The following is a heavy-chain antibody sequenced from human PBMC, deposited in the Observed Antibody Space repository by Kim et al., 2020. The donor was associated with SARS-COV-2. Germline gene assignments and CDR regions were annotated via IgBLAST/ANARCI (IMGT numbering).Heavy chain of an antibody. Sequence: ASVKVSCKASGYTFTGYGISWVRQAPGQGLEWMGWINPYNGDTYYAQKIQGRVTMTTDTSTGTAYMELRSLRFDDTAIYYCARRLTAVTPYGMDVWGQGT. CDR1: GYTFTGYG. CDR2: INPYNGDT. CDR3: ARRLTAVTPYGMDV. V-gene: IGHV1-18*01. J-gene: IGHJ6*02. D-gene: IGHD2-15*01.